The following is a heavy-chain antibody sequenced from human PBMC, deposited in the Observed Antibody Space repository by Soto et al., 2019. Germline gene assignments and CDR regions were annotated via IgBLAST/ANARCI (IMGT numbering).Heavy chain of an antibody. CDR2: ISAYNGNT. CDR3: ARDLYYYDSSGPPEY. CDR1: GYTFTSYG. D-gene: IGHD3-22*01. J-gene: IGHJ4*02. V-gene: IGHV1-18*04. Sequence: QVQLVQSGAEVKKPGASVKVSCKASGYTFTSYGISWVRQAPGQGLEWMGWISAYNGNTNYAQKLQGRVTMTTDTATSTAYMELRSLRSDDTAVYYCARDLYYYDSSGPPEYWGQGTLVTVSS.